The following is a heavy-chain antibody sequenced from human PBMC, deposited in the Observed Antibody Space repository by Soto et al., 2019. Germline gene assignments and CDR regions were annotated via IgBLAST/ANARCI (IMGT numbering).Heavy chain of an antibody. CDR2: ISAYNGNT. J-gene: IGHJ4*02. V-gene: IGHV1-18*01. CDR1: GYTFTSYG. Sequence: ASVKVSCKASGYTFTSYGISWVRQAPGQGLEWMGWISAYNGNTNYAQKLQGRVTMTTDTSTSTAYMELRSLRSDDTAVYYCARWYVPEPIFSGSYVAGDYWGQGTLVTVSS. CDR3: ARWYVPEPIFSGSYVAGDY. D-gene: IGHD1-26*01.